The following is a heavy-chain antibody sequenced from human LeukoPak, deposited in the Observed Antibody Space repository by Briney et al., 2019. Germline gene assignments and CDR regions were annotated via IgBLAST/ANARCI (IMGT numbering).Heavy chain of an antibody. CDR1: GGSISSYY. J-gene: IGHJ2*01. Sequence: SETLSLTCTVSGGSISSYYWSWIRQPPGKGLEWIGYIYYSGSTNYNPSLKSRVTISVDTSKNQFSLKLSSVTAADTAVYYCARVRGPYWYFDLWGRGTLVTVSS. D-gene: IGHD3-10*01. CDR2: IYYSGST. CDR3: ARVRGPYWYFDL. V-gene: IGHV4-59*01.